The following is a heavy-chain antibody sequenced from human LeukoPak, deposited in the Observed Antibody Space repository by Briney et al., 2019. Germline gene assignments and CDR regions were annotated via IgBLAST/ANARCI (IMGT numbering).Heavy chain of an antibody. J-gene: IGHJ4*02. Sequence: SETLSLTCTVSGGSISSYYWSWIRQPPGKGLEWIGEINHSGSTNYNPSLKSRVTISVDTSKNQFSLKLSSVTAADTAVYYCARGPPVHYFDYWGQGTLVTVPS. V-gene: IGHV4-34*01. CDR3: ARGPPVHYFDY. CDR1: GGSISSYY. CDR2: INHSGST. D-gene: IGHD2-2*01.